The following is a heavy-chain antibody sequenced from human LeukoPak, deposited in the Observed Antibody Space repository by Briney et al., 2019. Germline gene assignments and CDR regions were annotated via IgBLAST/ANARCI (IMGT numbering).Heavy chain of an antibody. J-gene: IGHJ6*02. V-gene: IGHV5-10-1*01. Sequence: GESLKISCKGSGYSFTSYWISWVRQMPGKGLEWMGRIDPSDSYTNYSPSFQGHVTISADKSISTAYLQWSSLKASDTATYYCARVWRYCSGGSCYAYYYGMDVWGQGTTVTVSS. CDR3: ARVWRYCSGGSCYAYYYGMDV. D-gene: IGHD2-15*01. CDR2: IDPSDSYT. CDR1: GYSFTSYW.